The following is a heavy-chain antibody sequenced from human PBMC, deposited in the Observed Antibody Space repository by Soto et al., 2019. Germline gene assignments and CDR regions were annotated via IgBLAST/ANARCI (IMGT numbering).Heavy chain of an antibody. CDR3: ARDNPVVAATNYYYYYMDV. V-gene: IGHV1-18*01. CDR2: ISAYNGNT. J-gene: IGHJ6*03. Sequence: QVQLVQSGAEVKKPGASVKVSCKASGYTFTSYGISWVRQAPGQGLEWMGWISAYNGNTNYAQKLQGRVTMTTDTSTSTAYMEMRSLRSDDTAVYYCARDNPVVAATNYYYYYMDVWGKGTTVTVSS. D-gene: IGHD2-15*01. CDR1: GYTFTSYG.